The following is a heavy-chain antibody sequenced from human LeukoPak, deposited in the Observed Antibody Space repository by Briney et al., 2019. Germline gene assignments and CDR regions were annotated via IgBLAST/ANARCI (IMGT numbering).Heavy chain of an antibody. Sequence: GGSLRLSCAASGFTFSIYAMHWVRQAPGKGLEWVSTIRTGGGATNYADSVKGRFTISRDNSKSTLYLQMSSLRAEDTATYYCSRDPNGDYDGAFDFWGQGTLVTVSS. D-gene: IGHD4-17*01. CDR2: IRTGGGAT. CDR1: GFTFSIYA. J-gene: IGHJ3*01. V-gene: IGHV3-23*01. CDR3: SRDPNGDYDGAFDF.